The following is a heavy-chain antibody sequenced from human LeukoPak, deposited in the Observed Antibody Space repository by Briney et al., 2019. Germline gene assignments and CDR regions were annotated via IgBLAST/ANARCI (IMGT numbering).Heavy chain of an antibody. CDR2: INPNSGGT. D-gene: IGHD3-10*01. CDR1: GYTFTGYY. V-gene: IGHV1-2*02. CDR3: ARSRPVRSPNWFDP. J-gene: IGHJ5*02. Sequence: GASVKVSCKASGYTFTGYYMHWVRQAPGQGLEWMGWINPNSGGTNYAQKFQGRVTMTRDTSISTAYMELSRLGSDDTAVYYCARSRPVRSPNWFDPWGQGTLVTVSS.